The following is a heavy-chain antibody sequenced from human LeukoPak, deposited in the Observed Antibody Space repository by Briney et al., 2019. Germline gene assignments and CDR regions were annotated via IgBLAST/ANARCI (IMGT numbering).Heavy chain of an antibody. CDR1: GFTFSSYA. V-gene: IGHV3-30-3*01. CDR2: ISYDGSNK. J-gene: IGHJ6*02. Sequence: PGRSLRLSCAASGFTFSSYAMHWVRQAPGKGLEWVAVISYDGSNKYYADSVKGPFTISRDNSKNTLYLQMNSLRAEDTAVYYCAREAKRYNGMDVWGQGTTVTVSS. CDR3: AREAKRYNGMDV.